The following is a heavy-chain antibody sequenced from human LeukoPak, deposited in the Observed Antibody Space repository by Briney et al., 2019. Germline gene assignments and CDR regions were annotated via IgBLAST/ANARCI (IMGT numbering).Heavy chain of an antibody. CDR3: AKDFIAMSDWEPLGY. V-gene: IGHV1-69*05. CDR1: GGTFSSYA. CDR2: IIPIFGTA. Sequence: SVKVSCKASGGTFSSYAISWVRQAPGQGLEWMGGIIPIFGTANYAQKFQGRVTITTDESTSTAYMELSSLRSEDTAVYYCAKDFIAMSDWEPLGYWGQGILVTVSS. J-gene: IGHJ4*02. D-gene: IGHD1-26*01.